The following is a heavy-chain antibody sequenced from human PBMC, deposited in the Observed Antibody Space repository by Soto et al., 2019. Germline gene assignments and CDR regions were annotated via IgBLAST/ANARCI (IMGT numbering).Heavy chain of an antibody. CDR3: ARCSGRRHVFTFAHSVDV. V-gene: IGHV3-11*06. CDR2: SSSSGGYT. Sequence: QVQLVESGGGLVEPGGSLRLSCAASGFSVGDNYMTWIRQAPGKGQEWLSYSSSSGGYTNYADSVKRRFTISRDNGKNSLYLQIDSLRAEDTAVYFCARCSGRRHVFTFAHSVDVWGQGTTVTVSS. J-gene: IGHJ6*02. CDR1: GFSVGDNY. D-gene: IGHD3-16*01.